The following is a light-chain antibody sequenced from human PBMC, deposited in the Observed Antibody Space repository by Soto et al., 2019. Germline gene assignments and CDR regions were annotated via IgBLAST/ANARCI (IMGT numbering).Light chain of an antibody. CDR2: RNN. Sequence: QSVLTQPPSASGTPGQRVTISCSGTSSNIGNNYVCWYQHLPGTAPKLLIYRNNQRPSGVPDRFSGSKSGTSASLAISGLRSDDEADYYCAAWDDSLSGVVFGGGTQLTVL. J-gene: IGLJ2*01. CDR3: AAWDDSLSGVV. V-gene: IGLV1-47*01. CDR1: SSNIGNNY.